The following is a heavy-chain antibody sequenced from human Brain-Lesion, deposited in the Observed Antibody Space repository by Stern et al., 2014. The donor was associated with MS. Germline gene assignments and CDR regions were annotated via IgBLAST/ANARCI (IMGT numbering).Heavy chain of an antibody. D-gene: IGHD4-23*01. V-gene: IGHV4-30-2*01. Sequence: QVQLQESGSGLVKPSQTLSLTCVVSGGSIGSGGHSWSWIRQPPGQGLEWVGYIYHSGSTFYNPSLEGRVTISIDRSKNQFSLKLISVTAADAAVYYCARTSVVTPSDDVFDIWGQGTMVTVSS. CDR2: IYHSGST. CDR1: GGSIGSGGHS. CDR3: ARTSVVTPSDDVFDI. J-gene: IGHJ3*02.